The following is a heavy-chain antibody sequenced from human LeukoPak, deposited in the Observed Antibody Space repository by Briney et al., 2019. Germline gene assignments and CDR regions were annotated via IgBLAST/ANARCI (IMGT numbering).Heavy chain of an antibody. CDR2: IRPNNGNT. Sequence: ASVKFSCKASGYTFTTYTISWVRQAPGQGLEWMGWIRPNNGNTNYAQKLQGRVSMTTDTSTSTAYMELRSLRSDDTAVDYCAREEGAPIAASNVWGLGTMVTVSS. D-gene: IGHD6-13*01. CDR3: AREEGAPIAASNV. CDR1: GYTFTTYT. V-gene: IGHV1-18*01. J-gene: IGHJ3*01.